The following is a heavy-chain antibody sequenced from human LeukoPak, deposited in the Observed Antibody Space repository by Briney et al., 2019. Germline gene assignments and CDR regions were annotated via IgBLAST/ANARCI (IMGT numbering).Heavy chain of an antibody. V-gene: IGHV1-2*02. CDR3: ARVSEGVYFDY. Sequence: ASVKVSCKASGYTFTGYYMHWVRQAPGQGLEWMGWINPNSGGTNYVQKFQGRVTMTRDTYISTAYMELSRLRSDDTAVYYCARVSEGVYFDYWGQGTLVTVSS. J-gene: IGHJ4*02. CDR1: GYTFTGYY. CDR2: INPNSGGT. D-gene: IGHD3-16*01.